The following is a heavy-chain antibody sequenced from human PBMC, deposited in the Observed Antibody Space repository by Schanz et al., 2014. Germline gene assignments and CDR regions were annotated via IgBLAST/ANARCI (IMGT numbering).Heavy chain of an antibody. CDR2: VPFDGSQK. CDR1: GFTFSSYA. D-gene: IGHD5-12*01. J-gene: IGHJ4*02. CDR3: ARKVVATIGGYYDN. Sequence: VQLVESGGGLVQPGGSLRLSCAASGFTFSSYALHWVRQAPGKGLEWVAFVPFDGSQKFYADSVKGRFTISRDNSKNTLYLQMSSLRAEDTAVYYCARKVVATIGGYYDNWGQGTLVIVSS. V-gene: IGHV3-30*04.